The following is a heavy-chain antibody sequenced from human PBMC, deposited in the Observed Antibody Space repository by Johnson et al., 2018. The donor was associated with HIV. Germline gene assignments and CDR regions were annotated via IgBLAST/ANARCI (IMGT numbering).Heavy chain of an antibody. J-gene: IGHJ3*02. Sequence: VQLAESGGGVVQPGRSLRLSCAASRFTFSSYAMSWVRQAPGTGLEWVSAISGSGGSTYYADSVKGRFTISRDNSKNTLYLQMNSLRAEDTAVYYCAKDGAGPDAFDIWGQGTMVTVSS. CDR1: RFTFSSYA. CDR2: ISGSGGST. D-gene: IGHD3-16*01. V-gene: IGHV3-23*04. CDR3: AKDGAGPDAFDI.